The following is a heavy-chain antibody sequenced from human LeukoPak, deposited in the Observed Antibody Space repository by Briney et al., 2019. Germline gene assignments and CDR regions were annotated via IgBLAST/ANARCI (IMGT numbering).Heavy chain of an antibody. CDR2: IKRKIDGETT. Sequence: GGSLRLSCVASGFTFSNAWMSWVRQAPIKGLECVGRIKRKIDGETTDYAAPAKGRFTISRDDSKNTLYLQMNSLKTEDTAVYYCTSEDQGGFDYWGRGTLVTVSS. CDR1: GFTFSNAW. D-gene: IGHD1-26*01. V-gene: IGHV3-15*01. J-gene: IGHJ4*02. CDR3: TSEDQGGFDY.